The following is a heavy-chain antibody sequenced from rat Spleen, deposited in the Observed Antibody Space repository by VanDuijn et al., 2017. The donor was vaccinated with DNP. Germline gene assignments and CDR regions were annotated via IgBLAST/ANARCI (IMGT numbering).Heavy chain of an antibody. Sequence: EVQLVKSGGGLVQPGRSLKLSCAASGFTFSYYGMAWVRQAPKKGLEWVASITSTGGSTSYRDSVKGRFTISRDNAKNTLYLQMNSLRSEDSATYYCAREGDYYDGSYVDALDAWGQGVMVTVSS. CDR3: AREGDYYDGSYVDALDA. D-gene: IGHD1-12*02. V-gene: IGHV5S13*01. CDR2: ITSTGGST. CDR1: GFTFSYYG. J-gene: IGHJ2*01.